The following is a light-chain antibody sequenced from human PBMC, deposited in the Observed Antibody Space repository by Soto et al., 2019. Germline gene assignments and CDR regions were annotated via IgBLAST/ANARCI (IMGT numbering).Light chain of an antibody. J-gene: IGKJ1*01. CDR2: DVS. Sequence: DIQMTQSPSTLSASVGDSVTITCRASQSVAASLAWYQQKPGEAPKLLIYDVSNLETGVPSRLSGSGSGTEFSLTIRSLQPDDFASYYCQQYDYSRTFGQGTKVEIK. CDR3: QQYDYSRT. V-gene: IGKV1-5*01. CDR1: QSVAAS.